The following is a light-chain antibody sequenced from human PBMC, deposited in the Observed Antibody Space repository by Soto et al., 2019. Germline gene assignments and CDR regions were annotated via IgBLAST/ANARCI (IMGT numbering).Light chain of an antibody. V-gene: IGLV2-11*01. Sequence: QSALTQPRSVSGSPGQSVTISCTGTSSGVGGYNFVSWYQQHPGKAPKFMIYDVTKRPSGVPHRSSGSNSGNTASLTISGLQAEDEADYYCCSYAGSYTSDVLGTGPTLTVL. CDR2: DVT. J-gene: IGLJ1*01. CDR3: CSYAGSYTSDV. CDR1: SSGVGGYNF.